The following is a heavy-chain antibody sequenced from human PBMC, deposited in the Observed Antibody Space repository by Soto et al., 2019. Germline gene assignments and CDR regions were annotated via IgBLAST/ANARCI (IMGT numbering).Heavy chain of an antibody. V-gene: IGHV3-11*01. CDR2: ICSSGSTI. CDR3: ARARYYYGSGSQLFDP. J-gene: IGHJ5*02. CDR1: GFTFSDYY. D-gene: IGHD3-10*01. Sequence: GGSLRLSCAASGFTFSDYYMSWIRQAPGKGLEWVSSICSSGSTIYYADSGKGRFNISRDNAKNSLYLQMNSLRAEDTAVYYCARARYYYGSGSQLFDPWGQGTLVTVSS.